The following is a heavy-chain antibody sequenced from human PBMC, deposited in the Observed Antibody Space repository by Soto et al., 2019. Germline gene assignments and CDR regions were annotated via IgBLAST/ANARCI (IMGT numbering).Heavy chain of an antibody. CDR1: GFSLSTSGVG. CDR3: AHSHWTGTKAYFDY. V-gene: IGHV2-5*02. CDR2: IYWDDDR. D-gene: IGHD1-1*01. Sequence: QITLKESTPTLVKPTQTLTLTFTFSGFSLSTSGVGVGWIRQPPGKALDWLALIYWDDDRRYSPSLKSRLTITKDTSKNRVVLTMTNIDPVDTATYYCAHSHWTGTKAYFDYWGEGTLVTVSS. J-gene: IGHJ4*02.